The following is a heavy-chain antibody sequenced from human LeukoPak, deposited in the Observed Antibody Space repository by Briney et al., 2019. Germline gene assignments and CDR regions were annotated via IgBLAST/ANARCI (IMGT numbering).Heavy chain of an antibody. J-gene: IGHJ5*02. Sequence: GASVKVSCKASGYTFTSYGISWVRQAPGQGLEWMGWISAYNGNTNYAQKLQGRVTMTTDTSTSTAYMELRSLRSDDTAVYHCARTMAAPDENWFDPWGQGTLVTVSS. CDR3: ARTMAAPDENWFDP. CDR1: GYTFTSYG. D-gene: IGHD5-24*01. CDR2: ISAYNGNT. V-gene: IGHV1-18*01.